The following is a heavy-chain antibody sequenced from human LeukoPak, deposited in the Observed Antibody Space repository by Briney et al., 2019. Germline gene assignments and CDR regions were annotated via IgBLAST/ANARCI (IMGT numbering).Heavy chain of an antibody. CDR1: GFTFSSYG. CDR3: AKDGYYGSGSYFYYYYYGMDV. V-gene: IGHV3-30*02. Sequence: GGSLRLSCAASGFTFSSYGMHWVRQAPGKGLGWVAFIRYDGSNKYYADSVKGRFTISRDNSKNTLYLQMNSLRAEDTAVYYCAKDGYYGSGSYFYYYYYGMDVWGQGTTVTVSS. J-gene: IGHJ6*02. CDR2: IRYDGSNK. D-gene: IGHD3-10*01.